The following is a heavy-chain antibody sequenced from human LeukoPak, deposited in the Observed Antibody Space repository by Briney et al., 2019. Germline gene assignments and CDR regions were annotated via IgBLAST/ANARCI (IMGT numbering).Heavy chain of an antibody. V-gene: IGHV3-30-3*01. J-gene: IGHJ4*02. D-gene: IGHD3-3*01. CDR1: GFTFSSSA. CDR2: ISYDGSNK. Sequence: GRSLRLSCAASGFTFSSSAMHWVRQAPDKGLEWVAVISYDGSNKYYADSVKGRFTISRDNSKNTLYLQMNSLRADDTAVYYCARSYYDFWSGYSSTPIDYWGQGTLVTVSS. CDR3: ARSYYDFWSGYSSTPIDY.